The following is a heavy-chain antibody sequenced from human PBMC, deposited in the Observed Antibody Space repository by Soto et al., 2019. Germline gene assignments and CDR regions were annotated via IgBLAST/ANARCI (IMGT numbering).Heavy chain of an antibody. CDR3: ATPTKITIFGVVISDGFDI. CDR2: FDLEDGEI. D-gene: IGHD3-3*01. V-gene: IGHV1-24*01. CDR1: GYTLTEIS. J-gene: IGHJ3*02. Sequence: ASVKVSCNVSGYTLTEISIHWAGQAPGKGLEWMGGFDLEDGEITYAQKIQGRVTMTEDTSTDTAYMELSSLRSEDTAVYYCATPTKITIFGVVISDGFDIRGQ.